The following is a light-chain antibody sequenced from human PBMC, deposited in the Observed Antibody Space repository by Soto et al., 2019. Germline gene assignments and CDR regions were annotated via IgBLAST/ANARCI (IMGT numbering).Light chain of an antibody. CDR2: AAS. CDR3: QQYNSYPDAWT. CDR1: QSISNH. J-gene: IGKJ1*01. V-gene: IGKV1-17*01. Sequence: DSQMTQSPSSLSASVEDRVIITCRAIQSISNHLNWYQQKPGKAPKLLIFAASSLESGVPSRFSGSGSGTEFTLTISSLQPDDFATYYCQQYNSYPDAWTFGQGTKVDIK.